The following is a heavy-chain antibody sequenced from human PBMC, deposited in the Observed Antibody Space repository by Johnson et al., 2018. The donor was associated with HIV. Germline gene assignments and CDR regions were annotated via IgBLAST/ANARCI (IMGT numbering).Heavy chain of an antibody. D-gene: IGHD1-7*01. CDR2: IRYDGSNK. CDR3: ARENNWNYEEYGFDI. CDR1: GFTFNNYG. J-gene: IGHJ3*02. V-gene: IGHV3-30*02. Sequence: QVQLVESGGGVVQPGTSLRLSCAASGFTFNNYGMHWVRQAPGKGLEWGAFIRYDGSNKYYADSVKGRFTISRDTSKNTLYVKMNRLRAEDTAVCFCARENNWNYEEYGFDIWGQGTMVTVSS.